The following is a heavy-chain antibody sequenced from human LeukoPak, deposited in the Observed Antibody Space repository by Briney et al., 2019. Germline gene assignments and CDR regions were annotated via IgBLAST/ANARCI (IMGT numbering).Heavy chain of an antibody. CDR3: ARVYCSGGSCLDAFDI. V-gene: IGHV1-18*01. CDR2: IGAYNGNT. J-gene: IGHJ3*02. CDR1: GYTFTSYG. Sequence: ASVKVSCKASGYTFTSYGISWVRQAPGQGLEWMGWIGAYNGNTNYAQKLQGRVTMTTDTSTSTAYMELRSLRSDDTAVYYCARVYCSGGSCLDAFDIWGQGTMVTVSS. D-gene: IGHD2-15*01.